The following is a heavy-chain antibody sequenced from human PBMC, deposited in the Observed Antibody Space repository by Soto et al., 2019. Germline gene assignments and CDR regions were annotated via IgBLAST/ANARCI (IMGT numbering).Heavy chain of an antibody. J-gene: IGHJ4*02. CDR2: INDGNGNT. Sequence: QVQLVQSGAEEKKPGASVKVSCKASGYTFTSYAMHWVRQAPGQRLEWMGWINDGNGNTKYSQKFQGRVTITRDTSASTDYMELSSLRSGDTAVYYCARSIVVVTALDYWGQGTLVTVSS. V-gene: IGHV1-3*05. CDR3: ARSIVVVTALDY. D-gene: IGHD2-21*02. CDR1: GYTFTSYA.